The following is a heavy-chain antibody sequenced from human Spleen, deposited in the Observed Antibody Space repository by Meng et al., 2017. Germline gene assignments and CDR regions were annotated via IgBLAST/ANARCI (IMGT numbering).Heavy chain of an antibody. J-gene: IGHJ3*02. CDR1: GYTFTSYG. CDR3: AALTGNDAFDI. CDR2: MNPHNGNT. D-gene: IGHD1-1*01. V-gene: IGHV1-8*01. Sequence: ASVKVSCKASGYTFTSYGINWVRQATGEGLEWMGWMNPHNGNTAYAQKFQGKVTMTRNISIDTAYLEVSSLRSEDTAVYYCAALTGNDAFDIWGQGTRVTVSS.